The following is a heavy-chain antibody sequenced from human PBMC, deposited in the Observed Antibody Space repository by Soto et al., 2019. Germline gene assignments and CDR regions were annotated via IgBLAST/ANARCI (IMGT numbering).Heavy chain of an antibody. CDR3: ARDQSFDRTYYYGIDV. CDR2: ISPFNGNT. CDR1: GYPFTHYG. Sequence: QVQLVQSGAEVKKPGASVRVSCKSSGYPFTHYGITWIRQAPGQGLEWMGWISPFNGNTNYGQTLQGRVTLTTETSTSTVYMELRSLRSDDTAVYYGARDQSFDRTYYYGIDVWGQGTTVTVSS. D-gene: IGHD3-16*01. V-gene: IGHV1-18*01. J-gene: IGHJ6*02.